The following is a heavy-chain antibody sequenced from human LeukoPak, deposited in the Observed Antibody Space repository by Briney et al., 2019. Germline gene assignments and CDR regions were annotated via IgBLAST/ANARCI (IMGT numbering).Heavy chain of an antibody. J-gene: IGHJ4*02. CDR3: ARDSGSGNSDY. CDR2: ISAGNGNT. CDR1: GYTFTSYA. Sequence: ASVKVSCKASGYTFTSYAIHWVRQAPGQRLEWMGWISAGNGNTKYSQNFQGRVTFISNTSAATAFMELSSLRSEDAAVYYCARDSGSGNSDYWGQGTLVTVSS. D-gene: IGHD1-26*01. V-gene: IGHV1-3*01.